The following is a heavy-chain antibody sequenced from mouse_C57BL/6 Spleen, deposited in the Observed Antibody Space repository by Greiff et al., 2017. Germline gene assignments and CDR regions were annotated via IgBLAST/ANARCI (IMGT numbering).Heavy chain of an antibody. CDR3: ARSDYSNYGFDY. D-gene: IGHD2-5*01. V-gene: IGHV1-59*01. J-gene: IGHJ2*01. CDR1: GYPFPSHW. CDR2: IDPSDSYT. Sequence: QVQMQQPGAELVGPGTSVKLSCQASGYPFPSHWVHWVKQRPGQGLEWIGVIDPSDSYTNYNQKFKGKATLTVDTSSSTAYMQLSSLTSEDSAVYYCARSDYSNYGFDYWGQGTTLTVSS.